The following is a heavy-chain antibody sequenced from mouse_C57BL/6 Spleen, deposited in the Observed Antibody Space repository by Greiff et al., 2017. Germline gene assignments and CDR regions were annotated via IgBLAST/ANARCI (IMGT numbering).Heavy chain of an antibody. V-gene: IGHV1-26*01. CDR2: INPNNGGT. CDR3: ARGATMVTYYAMDY. J-gene: IGHJ4*01. CDR1: GYTFTDYY. Sequence: VQLQQSGPELVKPGASVKISCKASGYTFTDYYMNWVKQSHGKSLEWIGDINPNNGGTSYNQKFKGKATLTVDKSSSTAYMELRSLTSADSAVYYCARGATMVTYYAMDYWGQGTSVTVSS. D-gene: IGHD2-13*01.